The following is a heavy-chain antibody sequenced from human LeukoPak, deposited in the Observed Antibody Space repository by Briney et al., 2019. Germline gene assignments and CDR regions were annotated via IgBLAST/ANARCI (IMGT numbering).Heavy chain of an antibody. CDR3: ATRFWSGLLFDI. Sequence: ASVKVSCKVSGYTLTELSMHWVRQTPGKGLVWVGGFDPEDGETIYAQKFQGRVTMTAATSTDTAYMELSSLRSEDAAVYYCATRFWSGLLFDIWGQGTMVTVSS. CDR2: FDPEDGET. D-gene: IGHD3-3*01. J-gene: IGHJ3*02. V-gene: IGHV1-24*01. CDR1: GYTLTELS.